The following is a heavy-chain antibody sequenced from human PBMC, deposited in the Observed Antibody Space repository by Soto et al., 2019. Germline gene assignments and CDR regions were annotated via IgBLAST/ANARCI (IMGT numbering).Heavy chain of an antibody. CDR2: ISGSGGST. Sequence: GGSLRLSCAASGFTFSSYAISWVRQAPGKGLEWVSAISGSGGSTYYADSVKGRLTISRDNSKNTLYLQMNSLRAEDTAVYYCAKSPFIIVVVPAANYYYMDVWGKGTTVTAP. D-gene: IGHD2-2*01. CDR3: AKSPFIIVVVPAANYYYMDV. CDR1: GFTFSSYA. V-gene: IGHV3-23*01. J-gene: IGHJ6*03.